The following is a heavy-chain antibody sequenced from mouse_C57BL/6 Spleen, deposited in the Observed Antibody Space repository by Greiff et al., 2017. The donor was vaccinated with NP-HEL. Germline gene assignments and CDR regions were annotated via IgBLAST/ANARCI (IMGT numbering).Heavy chain of an antibody. CDR2: INYDGSST. V-gene: IGHV5-16*01. J-gene: IGHJ2*01. D-gene: IGHD1-1*01. Sequence: EVQLVESEGGLVQPGSSMKLSCTASGFTFSDYYMAWVRQVPEKGLEWVANINYDGSSTYYLDSLKSRFIISRDNAKNILYLQMSSLKSEDTATYYCARDLGLRYFDYWGQGTTLTVSS. CDR1: GFTFSDYY. CDR3: ARDLGLRYFDY.